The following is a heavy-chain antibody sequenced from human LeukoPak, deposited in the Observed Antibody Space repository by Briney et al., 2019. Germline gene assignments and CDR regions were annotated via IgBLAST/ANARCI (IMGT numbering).Heavy chain of an antibody. CDR3: ASPYGDYYYYGMDV. Sequence: ASVKVSCKASGYTFTGYYMHWVRQAPGQGLEWMGWINPNSCGTNYAQKFQGRVTMTRDTSISTAYMELSRLRSDDTAVYYCASPYGDYYYYGMDVWGQGTTVTVSS. CDR2: INPNSCGT. V-gene: IGHV1-2*02. J-gene: IGHJ6*02. D-gene: IGHD4-17*01. CDR1: GYTFTGYY.